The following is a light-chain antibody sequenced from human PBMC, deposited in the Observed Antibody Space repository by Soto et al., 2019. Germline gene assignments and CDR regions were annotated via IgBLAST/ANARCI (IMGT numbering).Light chain of an antibody. CDR3: CSYAGSSTPLYV. CDR1: SSDVGSYNL. Sequence: QSALTQPASVSGSPGQSITISCTGTSSDVGSYNLVSWYQQHPGKAPKLMIYEGSKRPSGVSNRFSGSKSSNTASLTISGLQAEDEADYYCCSYAGSSTPLYVFGTGTKLTVL. CDR2: EGS. J-gene: IGLJ1*01. V-gene: IGLV2-23*01.